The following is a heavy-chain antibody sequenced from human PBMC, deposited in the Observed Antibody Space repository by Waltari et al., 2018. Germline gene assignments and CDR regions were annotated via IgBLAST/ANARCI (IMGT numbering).Heavy chain of an antibody. J-gene: IGHJ6*03. Sequence: QVQLVESGGGVVQPGGSLRLPGAASGFTFSSYGMHWVRQAPGKGLEWVAFMRYDGSNKYYADSVKGRFTISRDNSKNTLYLQMNSLRAEDTAVYYCARHNDFWSGYQSYMDVWGKGTTVTVSS. CDR1: GFTFSSYG. D-gene: IGHD3-3*01. V-gene: IGHV3-30*02. CDR3: ARHNDFWSGYQSYMDV. CDR2: MRYDGSNK.